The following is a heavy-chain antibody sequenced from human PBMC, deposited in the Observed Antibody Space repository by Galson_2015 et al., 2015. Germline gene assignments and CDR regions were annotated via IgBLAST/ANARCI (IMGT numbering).Heavy chain of an antibody. V-gene: IGHV3-23*01. CDR3: AKGREWELPLDY. D-gene: IGHD1-26*01. Sequence: SLRLSCAASGFTFSGYAMSWVRQAPGKGLEWVSAISKSGRDTYYADSVKGRFTISRHNSKNTLYLQMNSLRAEDTAVYYCAKGREWELPLDYWGQGALVTVSS. J-gene: IGHJ4*02. CDR2: ISKSGRDT. CDR1: GFTFSGYA.